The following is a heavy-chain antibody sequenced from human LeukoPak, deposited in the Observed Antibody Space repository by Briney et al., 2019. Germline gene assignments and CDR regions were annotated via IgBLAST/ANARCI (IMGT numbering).Heavy chain of an antibody. J-gene: IGHJ4*02. V-gene: IGHV3-30*02. Sequence: GGSLRLSCETSGFTFSHYGIHWVRQVPGMGLEWVAFIKYDGSKIYYAESVQGRFAISRDNSKNNLFLQMTRMRPQDTAVYYCATDGIPSATALANWGQGTLVTVSS. CDR3: ATDGIPSATALAN. D-gene: IGHD2/OR15-2a*01. CDR1: GFTFSHYG. CDR2: IKYDGSKI.